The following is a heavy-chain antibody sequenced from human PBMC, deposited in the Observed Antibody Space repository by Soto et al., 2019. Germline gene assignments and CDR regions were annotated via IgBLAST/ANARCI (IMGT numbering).Heavy chain of an antibody. CDR2: ISAYNGNT. CDR1: GYTFTSYG. CDR3: ARGQDIVVVPAAMPRGIWADYFDY. D-gene: IGHD2-2*01. V-gene: IGHV1-18*01. J-gene: IGHJ4*02. Sequence: QVPLVQSGAEVKKPGASVKVSCKASGYTFTSYGISWVRQAPGQGLEWMGWISAYNGNTNYAQKLQGRVTMTTDTSTSTAYMELRSLRSDDTAVYYCARGQDIVVVPAAMPRGIWADYFDYWGQGTLVTVSS.